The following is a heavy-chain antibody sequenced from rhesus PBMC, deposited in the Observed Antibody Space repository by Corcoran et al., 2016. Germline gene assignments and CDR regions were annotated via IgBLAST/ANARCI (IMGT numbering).Heavy chain of an antibody. V-gene: IGHV4S7*01. CDR3: ARGGGGSWNFDY. J-gene: IGHJ4*01. D-gene: IGHD6-25*01. CDR1: GGSISGYYL. Sequence: QVQLQESGPGVVKPSETLSLTCAVSGGSISGYYLWSWIRQPPGKGLEWIGYIYGGSGSTSYNPSLKSRVIISIGTSKNQFSLKLSSVTAADTAVYYCARGGGGSWNFDYWGQGVLVTVSS. CDR2: IYGGSGST.